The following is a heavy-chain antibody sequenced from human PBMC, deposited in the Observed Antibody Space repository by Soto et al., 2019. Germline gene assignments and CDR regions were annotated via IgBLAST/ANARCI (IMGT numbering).Heavy chain of an antibody. Sequence: QVQLVESGGGVVQPGRSLRLSCAASGFTFSSYAMHWVRQAPGKGLEWVAVISYDGSNKYYADSVKGRFTISRDNSKNTLYLQMNSLRAEDTAVYYCAIPTRHDYYYGRDVWGQGTTVTVS. CDR1: GFTFSSYA. CDR3: AIPTRHDYYYGRDV. D-gene: IGHD2-2*01. CDR2: ISYDGSNK. J-gene: IGHJ6*02. V-gene: IGHV3-30-3*01.